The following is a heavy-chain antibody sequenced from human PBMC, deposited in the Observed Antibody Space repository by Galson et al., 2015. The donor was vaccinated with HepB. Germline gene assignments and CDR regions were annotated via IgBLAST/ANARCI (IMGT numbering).Heavy chain of an antibody. CDR3: ATVVVVVPAAIHRGRPTLKSQDYWYFDL. D-gene: IGHD2-2*02. V-gene: IGHV3-23*01. CDR2: ISGSGGST. CDR1: GFTFSSYA. J-gene: IGHJ2*01. Sequence: SLRLSCAASGFTFSSYAMSWVRQAPGKGLEWVSAISGSGGSTYYADSVKGRFTISRDNSKNTLYLQMNSLRAEDTAVYYCATVVVVVPAAIHRGRPTLKSQDYWYFDLWGRGTLVTVSS.